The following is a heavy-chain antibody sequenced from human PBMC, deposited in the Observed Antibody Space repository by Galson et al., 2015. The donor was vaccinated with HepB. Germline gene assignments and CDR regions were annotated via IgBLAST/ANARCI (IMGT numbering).Heavy chain of an antibody. V-gene: IGHV3-33*01. CDR3: AREGAVVPTAMPLDY. D-gene: IGHD2-2*01. CDR1: GFTFSSYG. Sequence: SLRLSCAASGFTFSSYGIHWVRQAPGKGLEWVALIWSDGSNQYYADSVEGRFTISRDNSKNTLYLQMNSLRAKDTAVYYCAREGAVVPTAMPLDYWGQGTLVTVSS. CDR2: IWSDGSNQ. J-gene: IGHJ4*02.